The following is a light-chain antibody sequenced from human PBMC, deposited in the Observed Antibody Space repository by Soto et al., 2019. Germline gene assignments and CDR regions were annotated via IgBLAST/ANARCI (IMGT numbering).Light chain of an antibody. V-gene: IGKV3-11*01. CDR3: QQRSTWPPIT. CDR1: QSVSSN. J-gene: IGKJ5*01. CDR2: GAS. Sequence: EIVITQSPATLSVSPGERATLSFRASQSVSSNLAWYQQKPGQAPRLLIYGASTRATGIPARFSGSGSGTDFTLTISSLEPEDFAVYYCQQRSTWPPITFGQGTRLEIK.